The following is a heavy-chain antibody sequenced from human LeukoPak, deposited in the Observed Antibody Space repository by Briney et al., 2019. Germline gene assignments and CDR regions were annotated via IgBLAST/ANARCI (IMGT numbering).Heavy chain of an antibody. V-gene: IGHV4-59*08. J-gene: IGHJ4*02. Sequence: KPSETLSLTCTVSGGSISSYYWSWIRQPPGKGLEWIGYIYYSGSTNYNPSLKSRVTISVDTSKNQFSLKLSSVTAADTAVYYCARRARHRLGGIDYWGQGTLVTVSS. CDR1: GGSISSYY. D-gene: IGHD3-10*01. CDR3: ARRARHRLGGIDY. CDR2: IYYSGST.